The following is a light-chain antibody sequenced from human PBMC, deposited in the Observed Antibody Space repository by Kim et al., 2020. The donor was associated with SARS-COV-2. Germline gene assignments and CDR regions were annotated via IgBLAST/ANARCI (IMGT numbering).Light chain of an antibody. Sequence: SVSPGQTASIPCSGDRLRNKYVAWYQQKPGQSPVLVIYQDTKRPSGIPERFSGSNSGNTATLTISETQPLDEADYYCQAWDSNTYVFGAGTKVTVL. CDR2: QDT. CDR3: QAWDSNTYV. J-gene: IGLJ1*01. CDR1: RLRNKY. V-gene: IGLV3-1*01.